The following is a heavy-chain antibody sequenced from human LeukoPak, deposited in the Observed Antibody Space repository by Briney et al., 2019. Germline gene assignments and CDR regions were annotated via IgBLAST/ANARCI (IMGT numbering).Heavy chain of an antibody. CDR1: GFTFNDYY. Sequence: PGGSLRLSCAASGFTFNDYYMSWIRQAPGKGLEWVSYISSSGNTIYYADSVKGRFTISRDNAKNSLYLQMNSLRAEDTAVYYCARAGFYPDWYLDYWGQGTLVTVSS. CDR3: ARAGFYPDWYLDY. V-gene: IGHV3-11*01. D-gene: IGHD2-21*01. J-gene: IGHJ4*02. CDR2: ISSSGNTI.